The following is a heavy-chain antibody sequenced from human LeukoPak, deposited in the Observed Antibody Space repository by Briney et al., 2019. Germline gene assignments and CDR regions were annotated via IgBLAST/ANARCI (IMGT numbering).Heavy chain of an antibody. Sequence: ASVKVSCKASGGTFISYAISWVRQAPGQGLEWMGGIIPIFGTANYAQKFQGRVTITADESTSTAYMALSSLRSEDTAVYYCARDPIAVAGPFDYWGQGTLVTVSS. J-gene: IGHJ4*02. D-gene: IGHD6-19*01. CDR3: ARDPIAVAGPFDY. V-gene: IGHV1-69*13. CDR1: GGTFISYA. CDR2: IIPIFGTA.